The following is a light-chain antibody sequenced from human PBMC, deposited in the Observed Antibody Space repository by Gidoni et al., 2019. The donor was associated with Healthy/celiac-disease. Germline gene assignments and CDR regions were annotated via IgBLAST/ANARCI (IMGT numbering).Light chain of an antibody. CDR3: QQYNNWPPYT. CDR1: QSVSSN. V-gene: IGKV3-15*01. J-gene: IGKJ2*01. Sequence: EIVMTQSPATLSVSTGERATLSCRASQSVSSNLAWYQQTPGQAPRILIYGASTKATGIPARFSGSGSGTEFTLTISSLQAEDFAVYYCQQYNNWPPYTFGQXTKLEIK. CDR2: GAS.